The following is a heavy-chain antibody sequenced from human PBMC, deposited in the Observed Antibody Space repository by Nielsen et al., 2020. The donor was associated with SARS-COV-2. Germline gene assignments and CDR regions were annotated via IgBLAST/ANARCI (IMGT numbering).Heavy chain of an antibody. J-gene: IGHJ5*02. V-gene: IGHV4-39*07. CDR3: ARGGWFDP. CDR1: GGSISSSSYY. CDR2: IYYSGST. Sequence: SETLSLTCTVSGGSISSSSYYWGWIRQPPGKGLEWIGSIYYSGSTYYNPSLKSRVTISVDTSKNQFSLKLSSVTAADTAVYYCARGGWFDPWGQGTLVTVSS.